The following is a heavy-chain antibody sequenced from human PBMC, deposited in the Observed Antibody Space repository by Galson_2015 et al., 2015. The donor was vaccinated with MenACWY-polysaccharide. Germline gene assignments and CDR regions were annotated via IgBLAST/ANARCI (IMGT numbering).Heavy chain of an antibody. Sequence: SLRLSCAASGFTFITYTINWVRQAPGQGLEWVSSISGTGTIYYADSVKGRFTISRDNAKNSLYLQMNSLRADDTAVYYCAKGRAPGTYYGMDVWGQGTTVTVSS. V-gene: IGHV3-48*01. CDR2: ISGTGTI. D-gene: IGHD1-1*01. CDR1: GFTFITYT. J-gene: IGHJ6*02. CDR3: AKGRAPGTYYGMDV.